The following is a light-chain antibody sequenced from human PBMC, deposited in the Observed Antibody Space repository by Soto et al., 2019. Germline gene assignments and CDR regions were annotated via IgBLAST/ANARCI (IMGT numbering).Light chain of an antibody. Sequence: IVLTQSPGTLSLSPGERATLSCRASQSVDSTYLAWYQQKPGQAPRLLIYGASSRATGIPDRFSGSGSGTDFTLTISRLEPEDFAVYYCQQYGRSHSTFDQGTKVDIK. V-gene: IGKV3-20*01. J-gene: IGKJ1*01. CDR3: QQYGRSHST. CDR2: GAS. CDR1: QSVDSTY.